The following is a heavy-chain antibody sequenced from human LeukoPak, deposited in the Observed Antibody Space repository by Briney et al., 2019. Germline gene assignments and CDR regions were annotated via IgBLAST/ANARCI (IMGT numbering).Heavy chain of an antibody. D-gene: IGHD1-26*01. J-gene: IGHJ4*02. CDR1: GFTFSSNA. Sequence: GGSLRLSCAASGFTFSSNAMSWVRQAPGKGLEWVSAISGSGGSTYYADSVKGRFTISRDNSKDTLYLQMNSLRAGDTAVYYCAKISYIGSYYMDYWGQGTLVTVSS. V-gene: IGHV3-23*01. CDR3: AKISYIGSYYMDY. CDR2: ISGSGGST.